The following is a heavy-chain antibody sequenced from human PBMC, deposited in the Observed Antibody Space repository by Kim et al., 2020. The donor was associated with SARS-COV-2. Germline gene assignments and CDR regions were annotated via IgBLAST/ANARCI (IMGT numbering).Heavy chain of an antibody. CDR3: ARDPVSNYGWFDP. V-gene: IGHV1-18*01. Sequence: AQKLQGRVTMTTDTSTSTAYMGLRSLRSDDTAVYYCARDPVSNYGWFDPWGQGTLVTVSS. D-gene: IGHD4-4*01. J-gene: IGHJ5*02.